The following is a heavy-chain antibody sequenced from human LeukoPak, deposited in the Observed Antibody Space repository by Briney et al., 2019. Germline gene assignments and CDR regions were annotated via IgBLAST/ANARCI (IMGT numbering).Heavy chain of an antibody. Sequence: PSETLSLTCTVSGGSISSSNYYWGWIRQPPGKGLEWIGSIYYNGFTYYNPSLKSRVTISVDTSKNQFSLKLSSVTAADTAVYYCARHFYGVYQLLLDAFDIWGQGTMVTVSS. CDR2: IYYNGFT. D-gene: IGHD2-2*01. CDR3: ARHFYGVYQLLLDAFDI. CDR1: GGSISSSNYY. J-gene: IGHJ3*02. V-gene: IGHV4-39*07.